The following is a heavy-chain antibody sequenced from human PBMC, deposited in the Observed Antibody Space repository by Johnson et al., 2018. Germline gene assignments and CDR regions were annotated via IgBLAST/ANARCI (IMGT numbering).Heavy chain of an antibody. CDR1: GVTLSNCI. J-gene: IGHJ3*02. CDR3: AREAYSSGRAGIFAI. CDR2: ISHDEIDK. Sequence: QVQLVQSGGGVVQPGTSLRLSCGVSGVTLSNCIMHWVRQAPGKGLEWVALISHDEIDKQYGDSAKDRFTISRDISKNPVYLQRNSLRYVDTAGYYCAREAYSSGRAGIFAIWGQGTMVTVSS. D-gene: IGHD3-22*01. V-gene: IGHV3-30-3*01.